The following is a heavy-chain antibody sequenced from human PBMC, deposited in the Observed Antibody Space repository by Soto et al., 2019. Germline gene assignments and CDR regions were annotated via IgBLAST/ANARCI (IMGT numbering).Heavy chain of an antibody. CDR1: GFTFNSYG. CDR3: ARTRSAWSDFHYYSLDV. D-gene: IGHD1-26*01. Sequence: GGSLRLSCAASGFTFNSYGMHWVRQGPGNGLEWVAFISYDSTKTYYADSVKGRFTISRDNSNSALYVQMNSLTGEDTAVYYCARTRSAWSDFHYYSLDVWGQGTTVTSP. J-gene: IGHJ6*02. CDR2: ISYDSTKT. V-gene: IGHV3-30*03.